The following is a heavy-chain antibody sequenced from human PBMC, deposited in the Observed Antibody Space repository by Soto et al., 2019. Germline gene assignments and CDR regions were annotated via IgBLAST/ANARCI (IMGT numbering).Heavy chain of an antibody. D-gene: IGHD3-22*01. CDR1: GYTFTSYY. Sequence: ASVKVSCKASGYTFTSYYMHWVQQAPGQGLEWMGIINPSGGSTSYAQKFQGRVTMTRDTSTSTVYMELSSLRSEDTAVYYCARDSSGYYYVDYWGQGTLVTVSS. CDR3: ARDSSGYYYVDY. CDR2: INPSGGST. V-gene: IGHV1-46*01. J-gene: IGHJ4*02.